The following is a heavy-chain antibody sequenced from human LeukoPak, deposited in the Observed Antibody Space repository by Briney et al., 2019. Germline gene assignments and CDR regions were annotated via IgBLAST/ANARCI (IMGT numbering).Heavy chain of an antibody. CDR3: ARTNDFGEFLNGWFDP. Sequence: SETLSLTCGVAGGTLRSHSWSWIRQPPGKGLEWIGDINHSGGTNYNPSLKSRVTFSVDTYKNHFSLRLNSVIAADTAVYYCARTNDFGEFLNGWFDPWGQGTLVTVSS. CDR2: INHSGGT. J-gene: IGHJ5*02. V-gene: IGHV4-34*08. D-gene: IGHD3-10*01. CDR1: GGTLRSHS.